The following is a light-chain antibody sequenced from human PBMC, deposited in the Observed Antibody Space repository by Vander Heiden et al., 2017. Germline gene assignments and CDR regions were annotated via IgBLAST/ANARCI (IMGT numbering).Light chain of an antibody. CDR2: EVS. V-gene: IGKV2-30*02. CDR3: MQGTHWPLT. J-gene: IGKJ4*01. Sequence: DVVVTQSPLSLPVTLGQPASISCRSSQSLVHSNGNTFLSWFQQRPGQSPRRLIHEVSNRDSGVPDRFSGSGSGTDLTLKISRVEAEDVGVYYCMQGTHWPLTFGGGTKVEIK. CDR1: QSLVHSNGNTF.